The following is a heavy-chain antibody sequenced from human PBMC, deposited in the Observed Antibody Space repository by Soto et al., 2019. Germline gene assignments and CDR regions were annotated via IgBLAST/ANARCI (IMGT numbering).Heavy chain of an antibody. D-gene: IGHD5-12*01. CDR1: GYSFAVYD. Sequence: ASVKAPGKASGYSFAVYDRNWVRQATGQGLEWRGWMNPNTGDTAYAQRFKGRVTITRNTSKGTSYMELASLRSEGTAVYWCARVSVRGYDWFGSRGQG. CDR3: ARVSVRGYDWFGS. CDR2: MNPNTGDT. V-gene: IGHV1-8*01. J-gene: IGHJ5*02.